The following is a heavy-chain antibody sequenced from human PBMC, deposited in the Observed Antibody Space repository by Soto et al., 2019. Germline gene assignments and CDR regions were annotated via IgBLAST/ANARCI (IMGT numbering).Heavy chain of an antibody. CDR3: AKDRTIALYNWFDS. Sequence: PGGSLRLSCTTSGFTVSSSHMTWVRQAPGKGLEWVSVIYSGGSSYYAVSVQGRFTISRDNSKNTLYLQMNSLRAEDTAVYYCAKDRTIALYNWFDSWGKRSLVTVSS. CDR2: IYSGGSS. D-gene: IGHD1-1*01. CDR1: GFTVSSSH. V-gene: IGHV3-53*01. J-gene: IGHJ5*01.